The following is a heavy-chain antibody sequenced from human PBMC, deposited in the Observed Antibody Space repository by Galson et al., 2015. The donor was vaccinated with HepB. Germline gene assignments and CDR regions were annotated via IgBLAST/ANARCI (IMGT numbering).Heavy chain of an antibody. V-gene: IGHV3-23*01. CDR1: GFTFSGYA. J-gene: IGHJ4*02. CDR2: ISGSGGST. Sequence: SLRLSCAASGFTFSGYAMGWVRQAQGKGLEWVSGISGSGGSTYYADSVKGRFTISRDNSKNTLYLQMNSLRAEDAAVYYCAKDQGVTWGYFDYWGQGTLVTVSS. D-gene: IGHD2-21*02. CDR3: AKDQGVTWGYFDY.